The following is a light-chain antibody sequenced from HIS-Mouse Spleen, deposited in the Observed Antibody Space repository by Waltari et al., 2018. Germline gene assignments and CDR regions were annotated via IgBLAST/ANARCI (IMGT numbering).Light chain of an antibody. CDR3: QQYNNWPWT. Sequence: EIVMTQSPATLSVSPGERATLSCRASQRVSSNLAWYQQKPGQAPRLLIHGASTRATGIPARFSGSGSGTEFTLTISSMQSEDFAVYYCQQYNNWPWTFGQGTKVEIK. CDR1: QRVSSN. V-gene: IGKV3-15*01. J-gene: IGKJ1*01. CDR2: GAS.